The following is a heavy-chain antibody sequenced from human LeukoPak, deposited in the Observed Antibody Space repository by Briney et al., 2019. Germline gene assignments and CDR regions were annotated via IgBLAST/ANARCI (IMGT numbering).Heavy chain of an antibody. Sequence: ASETLSLTCTVSGGSISSYYWSWIRQPPGKGLEWIGNIYYSGSTYYNPSLKSRVTISVDTSKNQFSLKLSSVTAADTAVYYCASLGYCTNGVCYGYYYMDVWGKGTTVTVSS. CDR3: ASLGYCTNGVCYGYYYMDV. D-gene: IGHD2-8*01. CDR1: GGSISSYY. CDR2: IYYSGST. J-gene: IGHJ6*03. V-gene: IGHV4-59*04.